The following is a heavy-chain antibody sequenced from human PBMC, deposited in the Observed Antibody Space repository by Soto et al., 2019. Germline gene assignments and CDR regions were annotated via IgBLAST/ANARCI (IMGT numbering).Heavy chain of an antibody. CDR1: GFTFDDYA. J-gene: IGHJ4*01. D-gene: IGHD6-13*01. V-gene: IGHV3-9*01. Sequence: EVQLVESGGGLVQPGRSLRLSCAASGFTFDDYAMHWVRQAPGKGLEWVSGISWNSGSIGYADSVKGRFTISRDNAKNSLYLQMNSLSAEDTALYYCAKVHSSSWYGGIDYWGHGTLVTVSS. CDR2: ISWNSGSI. CDR3: AKVHSSSWYGGIDY.